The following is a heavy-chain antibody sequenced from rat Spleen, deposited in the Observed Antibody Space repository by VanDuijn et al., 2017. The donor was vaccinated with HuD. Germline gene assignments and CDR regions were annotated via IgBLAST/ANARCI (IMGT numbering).Heavy chain of an antibody. CDR1: GYSITSSYR. CDR2: INSAGST. V-gene: IGHV3-3*01. CDR3: ARGIIRGTRVYFDY. D-gene: IGHD4-3*01. J-gene: IGHJ2*01. Sequence: EVQLQESGPGLVKPSQSLSLTCSVTGYSITSSYRWNWIRKFPGNKLELMGYINSAGSTNYNPSLKSRISITRDTSKNQFFLQVNSVTTEDTATYYCARGIIRGTRVYFDYWGQGVMVTVSS.